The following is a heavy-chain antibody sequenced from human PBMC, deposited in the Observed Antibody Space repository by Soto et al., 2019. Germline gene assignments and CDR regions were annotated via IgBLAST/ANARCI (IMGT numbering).Heavy chain of an antibody. D-gene: IGHD3-3*01. Sequence: KSSETLSLTCTVSGGSISSSSYYWGWIRQPPGKGLEWIGSIYYSGSTYYNPSLKSRVTISVDTSKNQFSLKLSSVTAADTAVYYCARRPLRFLEWFDAFDIWGQGTMVTVSS. CDR3: ARRPLRFLEWFDAFDI. J-gene: IGHJ3*02. CDR2: IYYSGST. V-gene: IGHV4-39*01. CDR1: GGSISSSSYY.